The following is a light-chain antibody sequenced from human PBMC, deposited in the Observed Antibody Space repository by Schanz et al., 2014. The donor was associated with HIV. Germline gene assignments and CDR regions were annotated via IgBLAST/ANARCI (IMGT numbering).Light chain of an antibody. CDR1: QSVSTY. CDR3: QQYNDNSSI. Sequence: EIVLTQSPVTLSLSPGERATLSCRASQSVSTYLAWYQQKPGQSPRLLIYDASNRATGIPPRFSGSGSGTDFTLTISSLEPEDFATYYCQQYNDNSSIFGQGTKLDI. CDR2: DAS. J-gene: IGKJ2*01. V-gene: IGKV3-11*01.